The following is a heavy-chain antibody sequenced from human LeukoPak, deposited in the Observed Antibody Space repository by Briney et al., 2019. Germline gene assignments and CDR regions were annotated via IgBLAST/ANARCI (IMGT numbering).Heavy chain of an antibody. CDR2: IYPGDSDT. D-gene: IGHD5-12*01. J-gene: IGHJ4*02. Sequence: GESLKISCKGSGYRFTSDWIGWVRQMTRKGLEWMGIIYPGDSDTRYSPSFQGQVTISADKSINTAYLHWSSLKASDTAMYYCARRYSGYEYFEYWGQGTLVTVSS. CDR3: ARRYSGYEYFEY. V-gene: IGHV5-51*01. CDR1: GYRFTSDW.